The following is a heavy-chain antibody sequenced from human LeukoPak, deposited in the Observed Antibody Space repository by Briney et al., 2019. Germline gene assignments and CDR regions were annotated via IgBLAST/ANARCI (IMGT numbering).Heavy chain of an antibody. CDR2: ISTASNP. D-gene: IGHD7-27*01. V-gene: IGHV3-13*05. CDR1: GFTVRSYD. CDR3: ARELGIEGYWYFDL. Sequence: GGSLRLSCAASGFTVRSYDMHWVRQVAGKGLEWVSAISTASNPHYAASVQGRFTIFRANAENSLYFQMNSLSAEDTAVYYCARELGIEGYWYFDLWGRGTLVTVSS. J-gene: IGHJ2*01.